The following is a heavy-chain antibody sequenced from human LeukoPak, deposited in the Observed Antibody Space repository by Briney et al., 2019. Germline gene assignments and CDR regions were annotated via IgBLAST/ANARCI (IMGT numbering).Heavy chain of an antibody. CDR2: LNIDGSST. D-gene: IGHD5-18*01. J-gene: IGHJ4*02. CDR1: GSTFSSYW. V-gene: IGHV3-74*01. Sequence: PGGSLRLSCAASGSTFSSYWMHWVRQAPGKGLVWVSRLNIDGSSTSYADSVKGRFTISRDNAKNSLYLQMNSLRAEDTAVYYCARDLLRYSYGFSYWGQGTLVTVSS. CDR3: ARDLLRYSYGFSY.